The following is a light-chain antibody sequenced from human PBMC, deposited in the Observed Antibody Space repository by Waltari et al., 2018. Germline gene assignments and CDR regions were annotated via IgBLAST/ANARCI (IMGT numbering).Light chain of an antibody. CDR3: CSFTSRSTWV. V-gene: IGLV2-14*03. CDR1: TSDVGGYNY. Sequence: QSALTQPASVSGSPGQSITIACTGTTSDVGGYNYVSWYQHHPDKVPKLLIFDVSHRPSGVSDLFSRYQSGNTASLTISGLQAEDECGYYFCSFTSRSTWVFGGGTQLTVL. CDR2: DVS. J-gene: IGLJ3*02.